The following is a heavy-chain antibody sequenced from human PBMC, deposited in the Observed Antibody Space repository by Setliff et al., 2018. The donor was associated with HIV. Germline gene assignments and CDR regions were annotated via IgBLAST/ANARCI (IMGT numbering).Heavy chain of an antibody. CDR2: IIPLFGMG. CDR1: GGAFSRNA. CDR3: ALGPQLYGAFDS. D-gene: IGHD2-8*01. Sequence: SVKVSCKTSGGAFSRNAINWVRQAPGQGLEWLGGIIPLFGMGNVAPKFQDRVTITAVKSTSTSYMELSSLRSDDTAVYYCALGPQLYGAFDSWGQGALVTVSS. V-gene: IGHV1-69*10. J-gene: IGHJ4*02.